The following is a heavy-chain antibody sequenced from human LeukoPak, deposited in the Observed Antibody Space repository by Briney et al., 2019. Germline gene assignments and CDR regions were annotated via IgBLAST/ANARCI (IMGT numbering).Heavy chain of an antibody. CDR2: IYYDGRA. V-gene: IGHV4-59*08. Sequence: SETLSLTCTVSGGSISSYYWAWIRQPPGKGLEWIGYIYYDGRATYNPSLKSRVTISVDTSKNQFSLKLSSVTAADTAVYYCARRSSESFDFWGQGTLVTVSS. J-gene: IGHJ4*02. CDR3: ARRSSESFDF. D-gene: IGHD3-22*01. CDR1: GGSISSYY.